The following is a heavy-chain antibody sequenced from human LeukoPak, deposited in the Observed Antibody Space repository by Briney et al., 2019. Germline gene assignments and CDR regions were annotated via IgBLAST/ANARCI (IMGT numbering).Heavy chain of an antibody. D-gene: IGHD4-17*01. CDR2: ISGSGGTT. CDR1: GFTFSSYA. CDR3: AKAGRTAVTTSSTY. V-gene: IGHV3-23*01. J-gene: IGHJ4*02. Sequence: QPGGSLRLSCAASGFTFSSYAMSWVRQAPGKGLECVSGISGSGGTTYYADSVKGRFTISTDNSKNTLYLQMNSMRAEDTAVYYCAKAGRTAVTTSSTYWGQGTLVTVSS.